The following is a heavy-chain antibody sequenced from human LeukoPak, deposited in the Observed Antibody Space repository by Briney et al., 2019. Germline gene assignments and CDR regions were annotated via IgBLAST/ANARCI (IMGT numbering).Heavy chain of an antibody. V-gene: IGHV3-7*01. CDR2: IKQDESER. CDR1: GFTVSSYW. CDR3: ARDKIEGPTKLDY. D-gene: IGHD1-1*01. J-gene: IGHJ4*02. Sequence: GGSLRLSCAAAGFTVSSYWISWVRQAPGKWLEWVANIKQDESERYYVDSLKGRFTISRDNAKNSLYLQMNSLRAEDTAVYYCARDKIEGPTKLDYWGQGILVTVSS.